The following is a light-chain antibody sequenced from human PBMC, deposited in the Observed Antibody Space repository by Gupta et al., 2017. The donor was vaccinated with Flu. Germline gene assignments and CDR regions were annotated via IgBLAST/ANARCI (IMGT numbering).Light chain of an antibody. V-gene: IGKV1-12*01. CDR2: GAS. Sequence: DIQMTQSPSSVSASVGDKVTITCRASQAISSWLAWYQQKPGKAPKLLIYGASTLHSGVPSRFSGSGSGTDFTLTISSLQPEDFASYYCQQANSFPRTFGQGTKVEIK. CDR1: QAISSW. J-gene: IGKJ1*01. CDR3: QQANSFPRT.